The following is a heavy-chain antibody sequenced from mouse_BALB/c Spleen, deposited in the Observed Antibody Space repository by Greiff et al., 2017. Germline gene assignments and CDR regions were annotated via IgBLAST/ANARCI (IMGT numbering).Heavy chain of an antibody. D-gene: IGHD2-10*02. CDR3: ARPLVWGVYAMDY. J-gene: IGHJ4*01. CDR2: IWSGGST. CDR1: GFSLTSYG. Sequence: VMLVESGPGLVQPSQSLSITCTVSGFSLTSYGVHWVRQSPGKGLEWLGVIWSGGSTDYNAAFISRLSISKDNSKSQVFFKMNSLQANDTAIYYCARPLVWGVYAMDYWGQGTSVTVSS. V-gene: IGHV2-2*02.